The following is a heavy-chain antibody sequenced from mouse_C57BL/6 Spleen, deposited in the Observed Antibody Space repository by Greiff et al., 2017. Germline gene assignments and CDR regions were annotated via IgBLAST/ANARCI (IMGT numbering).Heavy chain of an antibody. CDR3: ARNRGLLGYFDY. CDR1: GYSITSDY. V-gene: IGHV3-8*01. CDR2: ISYSGST. Sequence: EVKLMESGPGLAKPSQTLSLTCSVTGYSITSDYWNWIRKFPGNKLEYMGYISYSGSTYYNPSHNSRISITRDTSKNQYYLQLNSVTTEDTATYYCARNRGLLGYFDYWGQGTTLTVSS. J-gene: IGHJ2*01. D-gene: IGHD2-3*01.